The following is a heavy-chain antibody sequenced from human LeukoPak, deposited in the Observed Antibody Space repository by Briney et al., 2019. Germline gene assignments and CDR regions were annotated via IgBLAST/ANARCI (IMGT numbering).Heavy chain of an antibody. D-gene: IGHD3-16*01. CDR3: ARSGRGEDY. J-gene: IGHJ4*02. Sequence: SETLSLTCTVSGGSISTYYWSWIRQPPGKGLEWIGYIYHTGSTNYNPSLKSRVTISVDTSKNQFSLKLSSVTAADTAVYYCARSGRGEDYWGQGTTVTVSS. V-gene: IGHV4-59*01. CDR2: IYHTGST. CDR1: GGSISTYY.